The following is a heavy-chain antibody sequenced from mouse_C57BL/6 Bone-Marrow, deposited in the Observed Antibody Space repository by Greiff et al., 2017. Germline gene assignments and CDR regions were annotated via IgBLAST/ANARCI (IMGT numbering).Heavy chain of an antibody. CDR2: LDPNSGGT. CDR1: GYTFTSYW. D-gene: IGHD1-1*01. J-gene: IGHJ3*01. V-gene: IGHV1-72*01. Sequence: QVQLQQSGAELVKPGASVKLSCKASGYTFTSYWMHWVKQRPGRGLEWIGRLDPNSGGTKYNEKFKSKATLTVDQASSTAYMQLSSLTSEDSAVYYCARYDGSSWGFAYWGQGTLVTVSA. CDR3: ARYDGSSWGFAY.